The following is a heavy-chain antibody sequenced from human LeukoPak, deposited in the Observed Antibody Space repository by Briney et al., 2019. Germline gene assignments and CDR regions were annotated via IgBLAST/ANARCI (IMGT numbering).Heavy chain of an antibody. J-gene: IGHJ6*03. CDR2: INTNTGNP. V-gene: IGHV7-4-1*02. Sequence: GASVKVSCKASGYTFTSYAMNWVRQAPGQGLEWMGWINTNTGNPTYAQGFTGRFVFSLDTSVSTAYLQISSLKAEDTAVYYCARDYGPPDFWSGYSPFYYYYYMDVWGKGTTVTVSS. CDR1: GYTFTSYA. D-gene: IGHD3-3*01. CDR3: ARDYGPPDFWSGYSPFYYYYYMDV.